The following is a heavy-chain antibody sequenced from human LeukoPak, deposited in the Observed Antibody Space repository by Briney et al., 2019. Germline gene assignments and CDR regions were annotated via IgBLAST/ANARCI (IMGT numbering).Heavy chain of an antibody. D-gene: IGHD2-21*02. CDR2: INHSGST. CDR1: GGSFSGYY. CDR3: ARDYCGGDCFDY. V-gene: IGHV4-34*01. Sequence: SETLSLTCAVYGGSFSGYYWSWIRQPPGKGLEWIGEINHSGSTNYSPSLKSRVTISVDTSKNQFSLKLSSVTAADTAVYYCARDYCGGDCFDYWGQGTLVTVSS. J-gene: IGHJ4*02.